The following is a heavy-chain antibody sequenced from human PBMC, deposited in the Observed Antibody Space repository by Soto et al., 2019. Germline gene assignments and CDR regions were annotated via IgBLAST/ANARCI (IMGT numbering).Heavy chain of an antibody. J-gene: IGHJ5*01. CDR2: INPSGGST. CDR1: EYTFTDYY. Sequence: QVQLVQSGAEVKKPGASVKLSCKSSEYTFTDYYIHWVRQAPGQGLVWMGLINPSGGSTSYAQKFQGRVTMTRDTSTSTVYMELSSLRSEDTAVYYCATAAYSTSWYDFWGQGTLVTVSS. V-gene: IGHV1-46*01. CDR3: ATAAYSTSWYDF. D-gene: IGHD6-13*01.